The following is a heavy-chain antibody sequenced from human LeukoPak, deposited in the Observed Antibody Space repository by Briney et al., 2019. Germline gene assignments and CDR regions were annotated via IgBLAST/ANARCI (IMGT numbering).Heavy chain of an antibody. Sequence: GESLKISCKGSGYSYTTYWIGWVRQMPGKGLEWMGIIYPGDSDTRYSPSFQGQVTISADKSISTAYLQWSSLKASDTAMYYCARTYCGGDCYYSYFDYWGQGTLVTVSS. CDR2: IYPGDSDT. CDR1: GYSYTTYW. J-gene: IGHJ4*02. V-gene: IGHV5-51*01. CDR3: ARTYCGGDCYYSYFDY. D-gene: IGHD2-21*02.